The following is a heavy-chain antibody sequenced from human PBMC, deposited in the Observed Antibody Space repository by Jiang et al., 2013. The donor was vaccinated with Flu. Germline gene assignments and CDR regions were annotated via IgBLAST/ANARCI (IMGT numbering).Heavy chain of an antibody. Sequence: VQLVESGGGVVQPGRSLRLSCAASGFTFSSYPMHWVRQAPGKGLEWVAVISYDGSNKYYADSVKGRFTISRDNSKNTLYLQMNSLRAEDTAVYYCARVGLKWDLLRAFDYWGQGTLVTVSS. D-gene: IGHD1-26*01. CDR2: ISYDGSNK. CDR1: GFTFSSYP. V-gene: IGHV3-30*04. CDR3: ARVGLKWDLLRAFDY. J-gene: IGHJ4*02.